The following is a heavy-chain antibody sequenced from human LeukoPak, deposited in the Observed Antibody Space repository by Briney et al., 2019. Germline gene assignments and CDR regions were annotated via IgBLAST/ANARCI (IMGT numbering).Heavy chain of an antibody. V-gene: IGHV4-30-4*01. J-gene: IGHJ3*02. CDR2: IYYSGST. CDR3: ARGTDYYDSSGFLWADAFDI. CDR1: GGSISSGDYY. Sequence: SQTLSLTCTVSGGSISSGDYYWSWIRQPPGKGLEWIGYIYYSGSTYYNPSLKSRVTISVDTSKNQFSLKLSSVTAADPAVYYCARGTDYYDSSGFLWADAFDIWGQGTMVTVSS. D-gene: IGHD3-22*01.